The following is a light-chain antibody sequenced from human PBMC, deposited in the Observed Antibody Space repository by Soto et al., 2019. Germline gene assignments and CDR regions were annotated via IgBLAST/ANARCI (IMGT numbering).Light chain of an antibody. CDR1: SGHSSYA. CDR3: QTWGTGIVV. J-gene: IGLJ2*01. CDR2: LNSDGSH. Sequence: QLVLTQSPSASASLGASVTLTCTLSSGHSSYAIAWHQQQPEKGPRYLMKLNSDGSHSKRDGIPDRFSGSSSGAERYLTISSLQSEDEADYYCQTWGTGIVVFGGGTKLTVL. V-gene: IGLV4-69*01.